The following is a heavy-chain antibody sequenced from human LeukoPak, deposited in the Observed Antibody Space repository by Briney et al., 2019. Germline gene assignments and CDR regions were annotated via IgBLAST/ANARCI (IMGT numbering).Heavy chain of an antibody. D-gene: IGHD6-19*01. CDR2: IYYSGTT. Sequence: SETLSLTCTVSGGSISSYYWSWTRQPPGKGLEWIGYIYYSGTTNYNPSLKSRVTISVDTSKNQFSLKLNSVTAADTAVYYCAGSHRSGWFVFDYWGQGTLVTVSS. CDR3: AGSHRSGWFVFDY. J-gene: IGHJ4*02. CDR1: GGSISSYY. V-gene: IGHV4-59*01.